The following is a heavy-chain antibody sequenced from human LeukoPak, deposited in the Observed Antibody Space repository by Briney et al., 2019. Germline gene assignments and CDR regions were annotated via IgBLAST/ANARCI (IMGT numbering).Heavy chain of an antibody. CDR2: IYTTGTA. D-gene: IGHD1-7*01. V-gene: IGHV4-4*07. Sequence: KPSETLSLTCLLSGGSIGPYYWSWIRQAAGKGPEWIGRIYTTGTADYNPSLKGRVFLSVDTSMNQFSLKVTSVTAADTAVYYCARGINWNYPYHYYYMDVWGKGTTVTVSS. CDR3: ARGINWNYPYHYYYMDV. CDR1: GGSIGPYY. J-gene: IGHJ6*03.